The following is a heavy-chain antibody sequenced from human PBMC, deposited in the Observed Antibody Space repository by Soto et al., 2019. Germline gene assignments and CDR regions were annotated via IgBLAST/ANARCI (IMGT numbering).Heavy chain of an antibody. CDR1: GFTFSSYA. CDR3: ADGPLLDY. J-gene: IGHJ4*02. CDR2: ISYDGSNK. V-gene: IGHV3-30-3*01. Sequence: QVQLVESGGGVVQPGRSLRLSCAASGFTFSSYAMHWVRQAPGKGLEWVAVISYDGSNKYYADSVKGRFTISRDNSKNTLYLQMNSLRAEDTAVYYCADGPLLDYWGQGTQVTVSS. D-gene: IGHD4-17*01.